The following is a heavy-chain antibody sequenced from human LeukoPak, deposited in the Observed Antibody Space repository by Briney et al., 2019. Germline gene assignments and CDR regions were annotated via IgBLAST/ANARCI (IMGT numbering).Heavy chain of an antibody. Sequence: GGSLRLSCAASGFTFRTYGIHWVRQAPGMGLEWVTFIRYDGRETYYAESVKGRFSISRDNSKNTAYLHMNSLRVEDTAVYYCVKDLRDAKSIYTHLDWGQGTLVTVSS. D-gene: IGHD6-6*01. V-gene: IGHV3-30*02. CDR1: GFTFRTYG. J-gene: IGHJ4*02. CDR2: IRYDGRET. CDR3: VKDLRDAKSIYTHLD.